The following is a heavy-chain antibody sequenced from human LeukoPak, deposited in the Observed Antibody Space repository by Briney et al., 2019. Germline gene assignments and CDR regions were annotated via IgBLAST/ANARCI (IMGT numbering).Heavy chain of an antibody. D-gene: IGHD4-11*01. CDR3: ASCSRSGRNYAGPYYYMDV. J-gene: IGHJ6*03. V-gene: IGHV1-18*01. CDR2: ISAYNGNT. CDR1: GYTFTSYG. Sequence: ASVKVSCKASGYTFTSYGISWVRQAPGQGLEWMGWISAYNGNTNYAQKLQGRVTMTTDTSTSTAYMELRSLRSDDTTVYYCASCSRSGRNYAGPYYYMDVWGKGTTVTVSS.